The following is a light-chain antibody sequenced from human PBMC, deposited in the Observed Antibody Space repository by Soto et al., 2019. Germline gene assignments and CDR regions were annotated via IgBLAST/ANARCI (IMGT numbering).Light chain of an antibody. J-gene: IGLJ1*01. Sequence: SYELSQPPAVSVAPGNTSKITCGGDKIGSKIVHLYKQRPGQSPVAVVFDATDRPSVIPDRISASRSEDKATLTNSRVDAGDEADYYCQVWDSTAEFFVFWSGTKVTVL. CDR3: QVWDSTAEFFV. CDR2: DAT. CDR1: KIGSKI. V-gene: IGLV3-21*03.